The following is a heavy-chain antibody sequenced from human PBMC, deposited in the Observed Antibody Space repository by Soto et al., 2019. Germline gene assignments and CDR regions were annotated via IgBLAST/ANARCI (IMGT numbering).Heavy chain of an antibody. J-gene: IGHJ6*02. CDR2: ISSSSSYI. V-gene: IGHV3-21*01. CDR1: GFTFSSYS. Sequence: RLSCAASGFTFSSYSMNWVRQAPGKGLEWVSSISSSSSYIYYADSVKGRFTISRDNAKNSLYLQMNSLRAEDTAVYYCASLEVVPAALLWPDYGMDVWGQGTTVTVSS. D-gene: IGHD2-2*01. CDR3: ASLEVVPAALLWPDYGMDV.